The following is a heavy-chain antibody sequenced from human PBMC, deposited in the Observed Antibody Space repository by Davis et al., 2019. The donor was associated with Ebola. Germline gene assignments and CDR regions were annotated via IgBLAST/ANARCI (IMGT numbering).Heavy chain of an antibody. CDR2: ISGSGANT. CDR3: ARLYSSGWYLYYYYGMDV. Sequence: GSLRLSCAASGFTFSIFAMTWVRRVPGKGLECVSGISGSGANTYYADSVKGRFTISRDNSKNTLYLQMNSLRAEDTAVYYCARLYSSGWYLYYYYGMDVWGKGTTVTVSS. D-gene: IGHD6-19*01. V-gene: IGHV3-23*01. CDR1: GFTFSIFA. J-gene: IGHJ6*04.